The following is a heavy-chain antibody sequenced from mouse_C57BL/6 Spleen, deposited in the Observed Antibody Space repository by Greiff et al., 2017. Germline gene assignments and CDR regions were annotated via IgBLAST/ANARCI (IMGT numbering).Heavy chain of an antibody. CDR1: GYTFTSYW. CDR3: ARWEDDYDRYFDV. J-gene: IGHJ1*03. D-gene: IGHD2-4*01. CDR2: IYPSDSET. V-gene: IGHV1-61*01. Sequence: VQLQQPGAELVRPASSVKLSCKASGYTFTSYWMDWVKQRPGQGLEWIGNIYPSDSETHYNQKFKDKATLTVDKSSSTAYMQLSSLTSEDSAVYYCARWEDDYDRYFDVWGTGTTVTVSS.